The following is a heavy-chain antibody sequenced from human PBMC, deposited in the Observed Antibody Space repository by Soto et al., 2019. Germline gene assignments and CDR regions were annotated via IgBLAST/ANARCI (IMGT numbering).Heavy chain of an antibody. V-gene: IGHV3-15*07. Sequence: LRLSCAASGFTFNDFSMNWVRQAPGKGLEWVGRIKSKTDGGTTDYAAPVKGRFTISRDDSKNTLYLQMNSLKTEDTAVYYCTTLPVADIVVWGQGTLVTVSS. J-gene: IGHJ4*02. CDR3: TTLPVADIVV. CDR1: GFTFNDFS. CDR2: IKSKTDGGTT. D-gene: IGHD1-26*01.